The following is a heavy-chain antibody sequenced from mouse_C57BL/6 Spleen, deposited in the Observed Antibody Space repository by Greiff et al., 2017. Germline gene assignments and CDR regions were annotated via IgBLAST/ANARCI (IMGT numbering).Heavy chain of an antibody. Sequence: VKLQQSGAELMKPGASVKLSCKATGYTFTGYWIEWVKQRPGHGLEWIGEILPGSGSTNYNEKFKGKATFTADTSSNTAYMQLSSLTTEDSAIYDCARSGYYYDGYYDFDYWGQGTTLTVAS. CDR3: ARSGYYYDGYYDFDY. CDR1: GYTFTGYW. V-gene: IGHV1-9*01. CDR2: ILPGSGST. J-gene: IGHJ2*01. D-gene: IGHD2-3*01.